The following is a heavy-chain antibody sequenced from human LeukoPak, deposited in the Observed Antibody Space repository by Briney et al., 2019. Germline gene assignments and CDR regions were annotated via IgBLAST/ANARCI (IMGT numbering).Heavy chain of an antibody. D-gene: IGHD5-18*01. CDR1: GFTCSSYR. Sequence: GGSLRLSGAASGFTCSSYRMNWVRQAPGKGLEWVSYISSSGSTIYSANSVKGRFTISRDNAKNSLYLQMDSLRAEDTAVYYCAREQFGSYGFVDYWGQGTLVTVSS. V-gene: IGHV3-48*01. CDR3: AREQFGSYGFVDY. CDR2: ISSSGSTI. J-gene: IGHJ4*02.